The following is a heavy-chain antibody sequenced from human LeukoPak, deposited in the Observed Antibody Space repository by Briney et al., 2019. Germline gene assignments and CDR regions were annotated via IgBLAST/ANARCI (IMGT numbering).Heavy chain of an antibody. D-gene: IGHD3-3*01. V-gene: IGHV3-30*18. CDR2: ISYDGSNK. CDR3: AKDYRITIFGVVIGYYYGMDV. CDR1: GFTFSSYG. Sequence: GRSLRLPCAASGFTFSSYGMHWVRQAPGKGLEWVAVISYDGSNKYYADSVKGRFTISRDNSKNTLYLQMNSLRAEDTAVYYCAKDYRITIFGVVIGYYYGMDVWGQGTTVTVSS. J-gene: IGHJ6*02.